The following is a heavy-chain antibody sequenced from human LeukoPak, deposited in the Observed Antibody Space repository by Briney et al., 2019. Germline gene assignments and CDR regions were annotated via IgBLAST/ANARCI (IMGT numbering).Heavy chain of an antibody. CDR2: INPNSGGT. Sequence: PGASVTVSCKASGYTFTGYYMHWVRQAPGQGLEGMGWINPNSGGTNYAQKFQGRVTMTRDTSISTAYMELSRLRSDDTAVYYCAAYGSGAYYFDYWGQGTLVTVSS. J-gene: IGHJ4*02. D-gene: IGHD3-10*01. CDR1: GYTFTGYY. V-gene: IGHV1-2*02. CDR3: AAYGSGAYYFDY.